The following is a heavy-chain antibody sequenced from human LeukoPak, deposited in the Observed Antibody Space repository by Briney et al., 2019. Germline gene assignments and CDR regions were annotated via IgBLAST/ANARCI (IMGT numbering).Heavy chain of an antibody. J-gene: IGHJ4*02. CDR1: GFTFSSYG. CDR3: ARGSAYSCAPGNY. D-gene: IGHD2-2*01. CDR2: IWYDGSNK. Sequence: GRVLRLSCAASGFTFSSYGMHWVRQAPGKGLEWVAVIWYDGSNKYYADSVKGRFTISRDNSKNTLYLQMNSLRAEDTAVYYCARGSAYSCAPGNYWGQGTLVTVSS. V-gene: IGHV3-33*01.